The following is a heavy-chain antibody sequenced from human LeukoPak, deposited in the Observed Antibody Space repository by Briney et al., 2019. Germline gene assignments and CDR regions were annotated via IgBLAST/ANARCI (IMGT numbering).Heavy chain of an antibody. CDR1: GFPFSSYG. D-gene: IGHD5-12*01. J-gene: IGHJ6*02. Sequence: GRSLRLSSAASGFPFSSYGMHWVRQAPGKGLEWVAVISYDGSNKYYSDSVKGRFTISRDNSKNTLYLQMNSLRAEDTAVYYCAKDGGSYGYSGFYGMDVWGQGTTVTVSS. CDR3: AKDGGSYGYSGFYGMDV. V-gene: IGHV3-30*18. CDR2: ISYDGSNK.